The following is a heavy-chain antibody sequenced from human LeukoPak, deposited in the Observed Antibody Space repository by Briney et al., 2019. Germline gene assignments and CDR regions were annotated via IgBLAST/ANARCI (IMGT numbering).Heavy chain of an antibody. D-gene: IGHD3-3*01. CDR3: ARDRYDSWSGSYYGMDV. CDR1: GIGFGNFA. Sequence: GGSLRLSCTGSGIGFGNFAMNWVRQAPGKGLEWVSSISSSSSYIYYADSVKGRFTISRDNAKNSLYLQMNSLRAEDTAVYYCARDRYDSWSGSYYGMDVWGQGTTVTVSS. J-gene: IGHJ6*02. V-gene: IGHV3-21*01. CDR2: ISSSSSYI.